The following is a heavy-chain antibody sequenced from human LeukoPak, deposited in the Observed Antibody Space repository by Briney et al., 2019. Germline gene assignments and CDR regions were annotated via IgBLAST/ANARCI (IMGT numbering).Heavy chain of an antibody. D-gene: IGHD3-10*01. CDR2: IFHSGST. CDR1: GGSVSSYY. Sequence: SETLSLTCTVSGGSVSSYYWSWIRQPPGKGLEWIGYIFHSGSTNHNPSLKSRVTISVDTSENQFSLKLSSVTAADAAVYYCGRHGGATMVRGVLVDGFDIWGQGTMVTVSS. CDR3: GRHGGATMVRGVLVDGFDI. J-gene: IGHJ3*02. V-gene: IGHV4-59*08.